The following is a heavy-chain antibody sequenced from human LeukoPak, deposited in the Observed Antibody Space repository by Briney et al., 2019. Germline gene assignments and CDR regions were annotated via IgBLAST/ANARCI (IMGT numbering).Heavy chain of an antibody. Sequence: GRSLRLSCAASGFIFSNYAMTSVRQAPGKGLEWVSAISGSGGSTYYADSVKGRFAISRDNSKNTLYLQMNSQRPEDTAVYYCAKDRPVGYFDYWGQGTLVTVSS. CDR3: AKDRPVGYFDY. D-gene: IGHD1-26*01. CDR2: ISGSGGST. V-gene: IGHV3-23*01. J-gene: IGHJ4*02. CDR1: GFIFSNYA.